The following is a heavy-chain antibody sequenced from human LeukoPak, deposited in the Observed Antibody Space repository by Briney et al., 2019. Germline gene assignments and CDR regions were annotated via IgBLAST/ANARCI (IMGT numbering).Heavy chain of an antibody. CDR2: TDLKDTET. Sequence: ASVKVSCKVYGDSLSDLSMHWVRQAPGKGLEWIGGTDLKDTETVYAQNFEDRLTVTGDTSTDTSYMELTGLTSADTGMYYCATGASTALRGLDVWGQGTTVTVSS. D-gene: IGHD5-18*01. J-gene: IGHJ6*02. CDR3: ATGASTALRGLDV. V-gene: IGHV1-24*01. CDR1: GDSLSDLS.